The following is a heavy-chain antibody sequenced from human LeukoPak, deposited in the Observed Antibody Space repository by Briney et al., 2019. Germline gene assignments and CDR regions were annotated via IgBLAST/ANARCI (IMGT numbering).Heavy chain of an antibody. V-gene: IGHV4-59*01. CDR1: GGSFSSYY. Sequence: SETLSLTCAVYGGSFSSYYWSWIRQPPGKGLEWIGYIYYSGSTNYNPSLKSRVTISVDTSKNQFSLKLSSVTAADTAVYYCARERTSPSGYSYGYGFFDYWGQGTLVTVSS. J-gene: IGHJ4*02. CDR3: ARERTSPSGYSYGYGFFDY. D-gene: IGHD5-18*01. CDR2: IYYSGST.